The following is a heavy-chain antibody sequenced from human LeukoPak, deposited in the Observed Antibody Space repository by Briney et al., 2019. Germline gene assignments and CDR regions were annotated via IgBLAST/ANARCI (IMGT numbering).Heavy chain of an antibody. CDR2: IDVGTSTT. V-gene: IGHV3-23*01. CDR3: AKTGQFDS. CDR1: GFTFSTYA. J-gene: IGHJ4*02. D-gene: IGHD1-14*01. Sequence: GGSLRLSCAASGFTFSTYAMSWVRQAPGKGLEWVSTIDVGTSTTFYADSVKGRFAIFRDNSKNTVYLQMSSLRADDTAVYFCAKTGQFDSWGQGTLVTVSS.